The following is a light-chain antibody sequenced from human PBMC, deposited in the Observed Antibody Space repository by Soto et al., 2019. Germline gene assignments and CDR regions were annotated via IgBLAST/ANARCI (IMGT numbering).Light chain of an antibody. Sequence: DIQLTQSPSFLSASVGDRVTITCRASQGLNSYFAWYQQKPGKAPKLLLYATSTLQSVFPSRFSGSGSGAEFTPKITSLQPEDIATYSCQQLNSYPVTFGGGTKVEIK. CDR1: QGLNSY. V-gene: IGKV1-9*01. CDR3: QQLNSYPVT. CDR2: ATS. J-gene: IGKJ4*01.